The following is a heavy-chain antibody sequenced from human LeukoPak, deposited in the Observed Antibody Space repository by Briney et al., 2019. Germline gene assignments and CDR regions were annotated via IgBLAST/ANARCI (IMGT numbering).Heavy chain of an antibody. CDR3: ARDNYYGSGSYYEVGMDV. D-gene: IGHD3-10*01. CDR1: GFTFNSYA. CDR2: IWYDGSNK. J-gene: IGHJ6*02. V-gene: IGHV3-33*08. Sequence: PGRSLRLSCAASGFTFNSYAMYWVRQAPGKGLEWVAVIWYDGSNKYYADSVKGRFTISRDNSKNTLYLQMNSLRAEDTAVYYCARDNYYGSGSYYEVGMDVWGQGTTVTVSS.